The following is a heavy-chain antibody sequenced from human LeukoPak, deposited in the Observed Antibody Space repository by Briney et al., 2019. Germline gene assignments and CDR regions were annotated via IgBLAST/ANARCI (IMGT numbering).Heavy chain of an antibody. Sequence: GGSLRLSCAASGFTFSSYEMNWVRQAPGKGLEWVSYISSSGSTIYYTDSVKGRFTISRDNAKNSLYLQMNSLRAEDTAVYYCAELGITMIGGVWGNGTTVTISS. CDR2: ISSSGSTI. V-gene: IGHV3-48*03. CDR1: GFTFSSYE. J-gene: IGHJ6*04. CDR3: AELGITMIGGV. D-gene: IGHD3-10*02.